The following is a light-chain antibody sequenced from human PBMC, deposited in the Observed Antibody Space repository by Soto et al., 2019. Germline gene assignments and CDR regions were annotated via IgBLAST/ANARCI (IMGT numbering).Light chain of an antibody. Sequence: QSVLTQPPSVSAAPGLKVTISCSGSSSNIGDNYVSWYQQFAGTAPKLLIYDNNKRPSGIPDRFSGSTSGTSATLGITGLQTGDEADYYCGTWDTSLSAGVFGGGTKLTVL. CDR2: DNN. CDR1: SSNIGDNY. CDR3: GTWDTSLSAGV. J-gene: IGLJ2*01. V-gene: IGLV1-51*01.